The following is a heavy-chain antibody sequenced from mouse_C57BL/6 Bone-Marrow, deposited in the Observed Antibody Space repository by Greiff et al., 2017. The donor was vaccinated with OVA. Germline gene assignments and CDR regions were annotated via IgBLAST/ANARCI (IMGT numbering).Heavy chain of an antibody. CDR1: GFTFSDYG. V-gene: IGHV5-17*01. CDR3: ARNGSSPYYAMDY. J-gene: IGHJ4*01. CDR2: ISSGSSTI. Sequence: EVKLMESGGGLVKPGGSLKLSCAASGFTFSDYGMHRVRQAPEKGLEWVAYISSGSSTIYYADTVKGRFTISRDNAKNTLFLQMTSLRSEDTAMYYCARNGSSPYYAMDYWGQGTSVTVSS. D-gene: IGHD1-1*01.